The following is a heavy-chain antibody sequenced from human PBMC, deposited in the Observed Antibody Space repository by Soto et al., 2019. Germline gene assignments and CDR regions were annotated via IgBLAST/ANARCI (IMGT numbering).Heavy chain of an antibody. J-gene: IGHJ4*02. CDR3: ARDYPAAGQHFDY. D-gene: IGHD6-13*01. V-gene: IGHV1-18*01. CDR2: ISAYNGTA. Sequence: GASVKVSCKASGGTFSSYAISWVRQAPGQGLEWMGWISAYNGTANYAQKLQGRVTMTTDTSTSTAYMELRSLRSDDTAVYYCARDYPAAGQHFDYWGQGTLVTVSS. CDR1: GGTFSSYA.